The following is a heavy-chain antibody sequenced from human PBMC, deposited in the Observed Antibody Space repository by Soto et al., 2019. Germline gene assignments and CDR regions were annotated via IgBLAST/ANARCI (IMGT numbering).Heavy chain of an antibody. CDR2: ISGSGGST. Sequence: GGSLRLSCAASGFTFSSYAMSWVRQAPGKGLEWVSAISGSGGSTYYADSVKGRFTISRDNSKNTLYLQMNSLRAEDTAVYYCAKDRGPYSGYDPVGLDYWGQGTLVTVSS. CDR1: GFTFSSYA. D-gene: IGHD5-12*01. CDR3: AKDRGPYSGYDPVGLDY. J-gene: IGHJ4*02. V-gene: IGHV3-23*01.